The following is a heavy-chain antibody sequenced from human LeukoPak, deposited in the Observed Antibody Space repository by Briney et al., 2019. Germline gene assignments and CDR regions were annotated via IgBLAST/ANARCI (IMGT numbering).Heavy chain of an antibody. CDR1: GFTFSSYA. V-gene: IGHV3-23*01. J-gene: IGHJ4*02. Sequence: AXXGFTFSSYAXSWVRQAPGKGLEWVSAISGSGGSTYYADSVKGRFTISRDNSKNTLYLQMNSLRAEDTAVYYCATSGIAVAVDYWGQGTLVTVSS. CDR2: ISGSGGST. D-gene: IGHD6-19*01. CDR3: ATSGIAVAVDY.